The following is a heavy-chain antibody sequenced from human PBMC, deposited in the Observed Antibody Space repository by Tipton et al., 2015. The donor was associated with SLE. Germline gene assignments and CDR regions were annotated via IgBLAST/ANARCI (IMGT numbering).Heavy chain of an antibody. D-gene: IGHD1-26*01. V-gene: IGHV3-7*04. CDR3: ARGGDDGRYDDYMDG. CDR2: IKQDGSEK. J-gene: IGHJ6*03. CDR1: GFPFSSYW. Sequence: SLRLSCAASGFPFSSYWMSWVRQAPGKGLEWVANIKQDGSEKYYVDSVKGRFTISRDNAKISLHLPMNSRRAEDTAVYYCARGGDDGRYDDYMDGWGKGTTVTVS.